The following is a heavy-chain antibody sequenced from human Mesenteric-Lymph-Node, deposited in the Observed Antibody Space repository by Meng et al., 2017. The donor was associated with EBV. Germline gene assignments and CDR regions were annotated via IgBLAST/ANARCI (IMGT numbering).Heavy chain of an antibody. CDR2: INHIGGT. D-gene: IGHD1-1*01. V-gene: IGHV4-34*01. Sequence: QVQLQQWGAGLLKPSETLSLTCAFYGGSFIGFYWTCIRQPPGKGLEWIGKINHIGGTDYNPSLKSRVTISVDTSKNQFSLKLSSVTAADTAVYYCATGYPLSYNTSPPPFEFWGQGTLVTVSS. CDR1: GGSFIGFY. J-gene: IGHJ4*02. CDR3: ATGYPLSYNTSPPPFEF.